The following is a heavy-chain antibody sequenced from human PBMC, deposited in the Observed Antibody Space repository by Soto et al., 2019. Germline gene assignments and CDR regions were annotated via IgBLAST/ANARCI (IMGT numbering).Heavy chain of an antibody. J-gene: IGHJ4*02. Sequence: QVQLVESGGGVVHPGRSLRLSCAASGFTFVRSSLHWARQAPGKGLEWVAGISSDGRNEFYADSVKGRFTISRDNSMGTLELQMNSLGSDDTAVYYCARGTGWFFFWGQGTLVTVSS. D-gene: IGHD6-19*01. CDR2: ISSDGRNE. CDR1: GFTFVRSS. CDR3: ARGTGWFFF. V-gene: IGHV3-30*04.